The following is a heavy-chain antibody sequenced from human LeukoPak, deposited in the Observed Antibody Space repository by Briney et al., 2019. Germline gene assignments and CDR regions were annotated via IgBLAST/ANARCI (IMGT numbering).Heavy chain of an antibody. CDR1: GGSISSYY. CDR2: IYYSGST. J-gene: IGHJ5*02. CDR3: ARVYIVVVPAAVGGWSDP. V-gene: IGHV4-59*01. D-gene: IGHD2-2*01. Sequence: PSETLSLTCTVSGGSISSYYWSWIRQPPGKGLEWIGYIYYSGSTNYNPSLKSRVTISVDTSKNQFSLKLSSVTAADTAVYYCARVYIVVVPAAVGGWSDPWGQGTLVTVSS.